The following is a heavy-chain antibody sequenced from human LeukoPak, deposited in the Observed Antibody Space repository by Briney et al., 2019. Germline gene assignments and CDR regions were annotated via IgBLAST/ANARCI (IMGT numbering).Heavy chain of an antibody. CDR1: GGSISSSNW. Sequence: PSETLSLTCAVSGGSISSSNWWSWVRQPPGKGLEWIGEIYHSGSTNYNPSLKSRVTISVDTSKNQFSLKLSSVTAADTAVFYCARGHSFGDYDHHWFDPWGRGTLVTVSS. J-gene: IGHJ5*02. D-gene: IGHD4-17*01. CDR3: ARGHSFGDYDHHWFDP. CDR2: IYHSGST. V-gene: IGHV4-4*02.